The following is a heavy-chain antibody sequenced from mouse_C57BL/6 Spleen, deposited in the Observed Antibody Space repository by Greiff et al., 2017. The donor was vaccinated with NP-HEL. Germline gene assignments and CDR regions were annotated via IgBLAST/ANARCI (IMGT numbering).Heavy chain of an antibody. CDR2: INPSSGYT. D-gene: IGHD1-1*01. Sequence: VQLQQSGAELAKPGASVKLSCKASGYTFTSYWMHWVKQRPGQGLEWIGYINPSSGYTKYNKKFKDKSTLTADKSSSTAYMQLSSRTYEDAADYDCARSGLTVVAAWYFDVWGTGTPVPVSS. CDR1: GYTFTSYW. V-gene: IGHV1-7*01. CDR3: ARSGLTVVAAWYFDV. J-gene: IGHJ1*03.